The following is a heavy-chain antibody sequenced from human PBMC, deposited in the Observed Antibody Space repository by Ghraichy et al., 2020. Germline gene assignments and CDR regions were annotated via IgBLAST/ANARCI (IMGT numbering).Heavy chain of an antibody. V-gene: IGHV4-59*01. CDR3: ARDSFYDSSGYFEDYFDS. Sequence: ESLNISCTVSGGSISNYYWSWIRQPPGKGLEWIGYRHYSRSTNYNPSLKSRVTISVDTSKNEVSLKMTSVTAADTAVYYWARDSFYDSSGYFEDYFDSWGQGTLVTVSS. J-gene: IGHJ4*02. CDR1: GGSISNYY. D-gene: IGHD3-22*01. CDR2: RHYSRST.